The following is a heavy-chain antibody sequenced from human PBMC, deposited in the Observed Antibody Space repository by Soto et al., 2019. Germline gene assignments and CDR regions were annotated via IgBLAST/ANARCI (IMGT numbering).Heavy chain of an antibody. CDR2: IYPSDSDT. Sequence: AESLKNSWRGSGYSFANYWIGWVRQIPGKGLEWMGIIYPSDSDTRYSPSFQGKVTISDDKSINTAYLQWNSLKASDTAMYFCARGDSSDYSTATPADYWGQGTLVTVSS. CDR3: ARGDSSDYSTATPADY. V-gene: IGHV5-51*01. J-gene: IGHJ4*02. CDR1: GYSFANYW. D-gene: IGHD3-22*01.